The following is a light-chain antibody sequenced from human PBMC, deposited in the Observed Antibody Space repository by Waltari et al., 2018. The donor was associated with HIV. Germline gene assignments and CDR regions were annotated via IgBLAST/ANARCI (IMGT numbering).Light chain of an antibody. J-gene: IGLJ3*02. CDR3: AVWDDNLKRV. CDR2: SND. Sequence: QSVLPQPPSASGTPGQRVTISCSRSSSNLGHNAVSWYQQLPGEAPKLLISSNDRRPSGVPERFSASKSGTSASLAISGLQSEDEAHYYCAVWDDNLKRVFGGGTKLTVL. V-gene: IGLV1-44*01. CDR1: SSNLGHNA.